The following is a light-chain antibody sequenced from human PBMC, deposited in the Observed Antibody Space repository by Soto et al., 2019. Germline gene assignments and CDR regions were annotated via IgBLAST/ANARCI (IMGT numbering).Light chain of an antibody. CDR2: KAS. J-gene: IGKJ4*01. Sequence: DIQMTQSPSTLSASVGDRVTITCRASQTINIWLAWYQQKPGKAPKLLIYKASSLESGVPSRFSGSGSGTEFTLTISSLQPDEFASYYCQQYNSYPLTFGGGTKVEIK. CDR3: QQYNSYPLT. V-gene: IGKV1-5*03. CDR1: QTINIW.